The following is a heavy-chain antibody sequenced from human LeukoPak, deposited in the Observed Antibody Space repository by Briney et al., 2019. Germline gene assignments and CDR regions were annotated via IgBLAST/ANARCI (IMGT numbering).Heavy chain of an antibody. D-gene: IGHD4-17*01. V-gene: IGHV3-23*01. CDR1: GFTFSSYA. J-gene: IGHJ6*02. CDR2: ISGSGGST. Sequence: GGSLRLSCAASGFTFSSYAMSWVRQAPGKGLEWVSAISGSGGSTYYADSVKGRFTISRDNSKNTLYLQMNSLRAEDTAVYYCAKDLGGDAWYYYGMDVWGQGTTVTVSS. CDR3: AKDLGGDAWYYYGMDV.